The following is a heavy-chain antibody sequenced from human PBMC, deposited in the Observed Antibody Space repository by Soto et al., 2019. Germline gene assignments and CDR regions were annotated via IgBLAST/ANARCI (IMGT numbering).Heavy chain of an antibody. J-gene: IGHJ5*02. CDR3: ARGSHFISTGYYFDN. Sequence: VKVSCKASGGVFSNYALTWVRQAPGQGLEWLGGIVPVFATPNYAPKFQGRLTVTADESTRTAYMELSSLTSEDTAMYYCARGSHFISTGYYFDNWGQGTLVTVSS. V-gene: IGHV1-69*13. CDR2: IVPVFATP. D-gene: IGHD3-22*01. CDR1: GGVFSNYA.